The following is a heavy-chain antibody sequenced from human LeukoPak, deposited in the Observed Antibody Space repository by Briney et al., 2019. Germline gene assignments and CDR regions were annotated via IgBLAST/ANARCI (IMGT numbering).Heavy chain of an antibody. V-gene: IGHV1-24*01. D-gene: IGHD3-3*01. Sequence: GASVKVSCKASGYTFTGYYMHWVRQAPGKGLEWMGGFDPEDGETIYAQKFQGRVTMTEDTSTDTAYMELSSLRSEDTAVYYCATNSNWSGYPYFDYWGQGTLVTVSS. J-gene: IGHJ4*02. CDR2: FDPEDGET. CDR1: GYTFTGYY. CDR3: ATNSNWSGYPYFDY.